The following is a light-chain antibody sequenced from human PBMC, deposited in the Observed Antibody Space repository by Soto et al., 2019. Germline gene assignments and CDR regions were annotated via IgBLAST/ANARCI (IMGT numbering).Light chain of an antibody. CDR1: TTDVGNYKG. J-gene: IGLJ1*01. CDR2: EAT. V-gene: IGLV2-23*01. CDR3: CSYVGLSTYV. Sequence: QSVLAQPASVSGSPGESMTISCTGTTTDVGNYKGVSWYQQHPDKGPQLIIYEATKRPAGVSNRFSGSKSGNTASLTISGLQPEDEADYYCCSYVGLSTYVFGGGTKATVL.